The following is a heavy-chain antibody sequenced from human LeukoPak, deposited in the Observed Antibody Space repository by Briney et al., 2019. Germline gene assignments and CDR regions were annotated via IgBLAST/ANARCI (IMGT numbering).Heavy chain of an antibody. CDR1: GFTFRNYN. J-gene: IGHJ4*02. Sequence: GGSLRLSCAASGFTFRNYNMNWVRQAPGKGLEWVSSISESSSFIQYADSVKGRFTISRDNSKNTLYLQMNSLRAEDTAVYYCAREAVVTAIFDYWGQGTLVTVSS. V-gene: IGHV3-21*01. CDR2: ISESSSFI. CDR3: AREAVVTAIFDY. D-gene: IGHD2-21*02.